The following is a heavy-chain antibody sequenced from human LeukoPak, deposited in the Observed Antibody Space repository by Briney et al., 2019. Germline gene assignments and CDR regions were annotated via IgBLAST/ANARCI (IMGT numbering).Heavy chain of an antibody. CDR1: AGSISTFY. J-gene: IGHJ3*02. CDR2: IDNSGNT. V-gene: IGHV4-59*01. CDR3: TRGRPAEXRRXRXXAXDI. Sequence: SETLSLTCTVSAGSISTFYWSWIRQPANRGLEWIGYIDNSGNTNYNPSLKSRVSMSVDTSKNQFSLELRSVTAADTAVYYCTRGRPAEXRRXRXXAXDIWGQGTXVTVS.